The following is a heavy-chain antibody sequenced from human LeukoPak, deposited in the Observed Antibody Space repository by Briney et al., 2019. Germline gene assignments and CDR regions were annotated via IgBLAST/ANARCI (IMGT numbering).Heavy chain of an antibody. CDR1: GGSISSSSYY. CDR3: LVVRDFNWFDP. CDR2: IYYSGTT. Sequence: SETLSLTCTVSGGSISSSSYYWGWIRQPPGKGLEWIGIIYYSGTTYNNPSLKSRVTMSIDTSKNQFSLKLSSVTAADTAVYYCLVVRDFNWFDPWGQGTLVTVSS. V-gene: IGHV4-39*07. D-gene: IGHD2-15*01. J-gene: IGHJ5*02.